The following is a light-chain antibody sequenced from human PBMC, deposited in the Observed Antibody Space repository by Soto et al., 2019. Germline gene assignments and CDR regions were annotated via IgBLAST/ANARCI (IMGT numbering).Light chain of an antibody. CDR3: SSYTTSNTRQIV. CDR1: SSDVGGYNY. V-gene: IGLV2-14*03. J-gene: IGLJ1*01. CDR2: DVT. Sequence: QSALTQPASGSGSPGQSITISCTGTSSDVGGYNYVSWYQHHPGKAPKLIIYDVTNRPSGVSNPFSGSKSGNTASLTISGLQPEDEADYYCSSYTTSNTRQIVFGTGTKVTVL.